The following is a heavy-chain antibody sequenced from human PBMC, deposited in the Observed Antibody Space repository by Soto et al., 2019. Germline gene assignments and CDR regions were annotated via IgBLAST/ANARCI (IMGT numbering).Heavy chain of an antibody. V-gene: IGHV4-39*01. Sequence: QLQLQESGPGLVKPSETLSLTCTVSGCSISSSSYYWGWIRQPPGKGLEWIGSIYYSGSTYYNPSRKRRVTISVETSKNKFSLQLSSVTAADSAVYDFARHKRQWLVDYWGQGTLVTVYS. J-gene: IGHJ4*02. CDR2: IYYSGST. CDR1: GCSISSSSYY. CDR3: ARHKRQWLVDY. D-gene: IGHD6-19*01.